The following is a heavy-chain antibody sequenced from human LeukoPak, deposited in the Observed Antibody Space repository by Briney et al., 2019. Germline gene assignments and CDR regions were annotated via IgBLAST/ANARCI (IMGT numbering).Heavy chain of an antibody. CDR2: INYSGST. CDR1: GGSISSYY. J-gene: IGHJ4*02. V-gene: IGHV4-59*01. CDR3: ARAGRSSGWYGRDYFDY. D-gene: IGHD6-19*01. Sequence: SQTLSLTCTVSGGSISSYYWSCIRQPPGHGLEWIGDINYSGSTNYNPSLKSRVTISVDTSKNQFSLKLSSVTAADTAVYYCARAGRSSGWYGRDYFDYWGQGTLVTVSS.